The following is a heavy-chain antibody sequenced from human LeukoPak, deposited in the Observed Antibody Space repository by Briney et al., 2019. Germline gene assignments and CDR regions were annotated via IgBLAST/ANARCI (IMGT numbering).Heavy chain of an antibody. V-gene: IGHV3-7*01. CDR3: AREGNSSGWYLGAFDI. D-gene: IGHD6-19*01. CDR1: GFTFSSYW. Sequence: PGGSLRLSCPASGFTFSSYWMSWVRQAPGKGLEWVATIKQDGSENHYVDSVKGRFTISRDNAKSSLYLQMNSLRAEDTAVYYCAREGNSSGWYLGAFDIWGQGTMVTVSS. CDR2: IKQDGSEN. J-gene: IGHJ3*02.